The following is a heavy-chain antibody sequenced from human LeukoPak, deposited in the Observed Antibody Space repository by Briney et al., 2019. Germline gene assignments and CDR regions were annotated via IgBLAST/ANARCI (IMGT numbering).Heavy chain of an antibody. D-gene: IGHD4-23*01. CDR2: FDPEEDKI. CDR1: GYTFSELS. CDR3: AIFGGNPLNWFSP. J-gene: IGHJ5*02. V-gene: IGHV1-24*01. Sequence: PGASVKVSCKVSGYTFSELSIHWVRQAPGKGLEWMGGFDPEEDKIVHPQKFQGRVIMTEDTSTDTAYMELSSLRSEDTAVYYCAIFGGNPLNWFSPWGQGTLVTVSS.